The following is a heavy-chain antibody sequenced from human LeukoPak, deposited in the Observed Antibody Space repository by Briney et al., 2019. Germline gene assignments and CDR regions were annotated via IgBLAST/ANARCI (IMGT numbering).Heavy chain of an antibody. CDR1: GASISSYY. Sequence: SETLSPTCTVSGASISSYYWSWIRQPAGKGLEWIGRIYTSGSTNYNPSLKSRVTLSVDTSQNQFSLKLRSVTAADTAVYYCARDYGGWRFDYWGQGTLVTVSS. CDR3: ARDYGGWRFDY. CDR2: IYTSGST. V-gene: IGHV4-4*07. J-gene: IGHJ4*02. D-gene: IGHD2-8*01.